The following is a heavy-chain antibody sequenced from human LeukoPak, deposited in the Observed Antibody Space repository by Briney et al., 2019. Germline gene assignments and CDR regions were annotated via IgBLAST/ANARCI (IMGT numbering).Heavy chain of an antibody. CDR3: ARGYNWVPTL. Sequence: GGSLRLSCAASGFTFSSYAMHWVRQAPGKGLEWVAVISYDGSNKYYADSVKGRFTISRDNSKNTLYLQTNSLRAEDTAVYYCARGYNWVPTLWGQGTLVTVSS. CDR1: GFTFSSYA. D-gene: IGHD1-1*01. J-gene: IGHJ4*02. V-gene: IGHV3-30-3*01. CDR2: ISYDGSNK.